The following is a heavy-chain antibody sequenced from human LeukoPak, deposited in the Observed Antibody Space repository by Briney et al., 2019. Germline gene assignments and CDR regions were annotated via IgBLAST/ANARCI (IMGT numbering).Heavy chain of an antibody. V-gene: IGHV3-23*01. CDR3: ARVSPSLAAAPDH. CDR1: GFTFSSYA. CDR2: ISDSGGRT. D-gene: IGHD6-13*01. Sequence: GGSLRLSCAASGFTFSSYAMTWVRQAPGKGLEWVSSISDSGGRTYYADSVKGRCTISRDNSKNTLYLQMNSLRAEDTAVYYCARVSPSLAAAPDHWGQGTLVTVSS. J-gene: IGHJ4*02.